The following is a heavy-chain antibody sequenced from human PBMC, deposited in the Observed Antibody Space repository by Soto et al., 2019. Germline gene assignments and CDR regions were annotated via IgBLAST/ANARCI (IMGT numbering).Heavy chain of an antibody. D-gene: IGHD2-15*01. V-gene: IGHV1-18*01. J-gene: IGHJ5*02. CDR1: GYTFTSYG. CDR2: ISAHNGNT. CDR3: ARGLGYCSGGSCYTNWLDP. Sequence: ASVKVSCKASGYTFTSYGISWVRQAPGQGLEWMGWISAHNGNTNYAQKLQGRVTMTTDTSTSTAYMELRSLRSDDTAVYYCARGLGYCSGGSCYTNWLDPWGQGTLVTVSS.